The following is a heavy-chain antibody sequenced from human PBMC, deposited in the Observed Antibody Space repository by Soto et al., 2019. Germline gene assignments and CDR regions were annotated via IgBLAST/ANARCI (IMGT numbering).Heavy chain of an antibody. V-gene: IGHV6-1*01. J-gene: IGHJ4*02. CDR3: ARECFLRPHGTGVFDN. CDR2: TYYRSKWYN. Sequence: SQTLSLTCAISGDSVSSNSAAWNWSRQSPSRGLERLGRTYYRSKWYNDYVESVKSRLTINPDTSKNQFSLQLISVPPEDTAVYSCARECFLRPHGTGVFDNWGQGTLVTVSS. CDR1: GDSVSSNSAA. D-gene: IGHD1-1*01.